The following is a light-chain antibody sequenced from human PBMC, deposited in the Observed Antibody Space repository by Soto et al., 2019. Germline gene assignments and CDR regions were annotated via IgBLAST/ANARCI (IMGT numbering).Light chain of an antibody. V-gene: IGLV1-51*01. CDR1: SSNIWNFY. J-gene: IGLJ1*01. Sequence: QSLLTQPPSVSAAPVQKVTISCSGSSSNIWNFYVSWYQHLPGTDPKLLIYDSNKRPSWIPDRFSGSKSGTSATLGITGLQNGDKDDYYCGVWDSSLXTYVFGPGTKVXV. CDR2: DSN. CDR3: GVWDSSLXTYV.